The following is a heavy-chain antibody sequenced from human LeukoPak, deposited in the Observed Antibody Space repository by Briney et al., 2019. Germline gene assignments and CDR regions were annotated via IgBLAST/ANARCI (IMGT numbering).Heavy chain of an antibody. CDR2: ISYDGSNK. CDR1: GFTFSSYA. V-gene: IGHV3-30-3*01. D-gene: IGHD6-6*01. Sequence: GGSLRLSCAASGFTFSSYAMHWVRQAPGKGLEWVAVISYDGSNKYYADSVKGRFTISRDNSKNTLYLQMNSLRAEDTAVYYCARDLGPYSSSSGGGGAYYWGQGTLVTVSS. J-gene: IGHJ4*02. CDR3: ARDLGPYSSSSGGGGAYY.